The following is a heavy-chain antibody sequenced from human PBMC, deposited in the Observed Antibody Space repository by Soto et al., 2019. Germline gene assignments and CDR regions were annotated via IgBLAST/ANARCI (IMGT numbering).Heavy chain of an antibody. CDR1: GGSISSYY. V-gene: IGHV4-59*01. D-gene: IGHD3-10*01. J-gene: IGHJ6*02. Sequence: SETLSLTCTVSGGSISSYYWSWIRQPPGKGLEWIGYIYYSGSTNYNPSLKSRVTISVDTSKNQFSLKLSSVTAADTAVYYCARQRITMVRGAYYYGMDVWGQGTTVTVS. CDR2: IYYSGST. CDR3: ARQRITMVRGAYYYGMDV.